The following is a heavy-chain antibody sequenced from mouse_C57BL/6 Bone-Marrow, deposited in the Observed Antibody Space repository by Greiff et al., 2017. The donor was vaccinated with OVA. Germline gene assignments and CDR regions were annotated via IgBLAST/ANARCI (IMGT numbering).Heavy chain of an antibody. J-gene: IGHJ3*01. CDR1: GYTFTSYG. CDR3: ARDQPGFAY. Sequence: VNVVESGAELARPGASVKLSCKASGYTFTSYGISWVKQRTGQGLEWIGEIYPRSGNTYYNEKFKGKATLTADKSSSTAYMELRSLTSEDAAVYFCARDQPGFAYWGQGTLVTVSA. V-gene: IGHV1-81*01. CDR2: IYPRSGNT.